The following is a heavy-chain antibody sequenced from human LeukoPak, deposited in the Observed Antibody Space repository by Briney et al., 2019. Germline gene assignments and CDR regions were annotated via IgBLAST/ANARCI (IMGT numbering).Heavy chain of an antibody. V-gene: IGHV3-7*01. CDR2: IKQDGSEK. Sequence: GGSLRLSCAASGFTFSSYGMHWVRQAPGKGLEWVANIKQDGSEKYYVGSVKGRFTISRDNAKNSLYLQMNSLRAEDTAVYYCARDSKDYYGSGSSYFDYWGQGTLVTVSS. J-gene: IGHJ4*02. CDR1: GFTFSSYG. CDR3: ARDSKDYYGSGSSYFDY. D-gene: IGHD3-10*01.